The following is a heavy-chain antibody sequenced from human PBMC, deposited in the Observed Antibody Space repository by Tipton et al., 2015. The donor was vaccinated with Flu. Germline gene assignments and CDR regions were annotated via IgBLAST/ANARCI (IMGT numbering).Heavy chain of an antibody. CDR3: ARDQRSSGWYYYYYYYMDV. J-gene: IGHJ6*03. Sequence: TLSLTCTVSGGSIGSYYWSWIRQPAGKGLEWIGRIYTSGSTNYNPSLKSRVTMSVDTSKNQFSLKLSSVTAADTAVYYCARDQRSSGWYYYYYYYMDVWGKGTTVTVSS. D-gene: IGHD6-19*01. CDR1: GGSIGSYY. CDR2: IYTSGST. V-gene: IGHV4-4*07.